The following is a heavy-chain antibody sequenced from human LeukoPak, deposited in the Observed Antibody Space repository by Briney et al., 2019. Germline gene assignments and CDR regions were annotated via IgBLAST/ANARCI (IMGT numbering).Heavy chain of an antibody. D-gene: IGHD5-18*01. Sequence: PSETLSLTCTVSGDSISSYYWSWIRQPPGKGLEWIGYIYYSGSTNYNPSFKSRVTISVDTSKNQFSLKLSSVTAADTAVFYCAKSTRGYSYGPFDSWGQGTLVTVSS. CDR3: AKSTRGYSYGPFDS. CDR2: IYYSGST. V-gene: IGHV4-59*01. J-gene: IGHJ4*02. CDR1: GDSISSYY.